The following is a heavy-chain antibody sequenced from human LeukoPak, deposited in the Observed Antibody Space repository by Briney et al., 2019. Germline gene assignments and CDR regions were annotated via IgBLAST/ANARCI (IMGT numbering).Heavy chain of an antibody. CDR3: TRTTGQRCFDC. D-gene: IGHD4-11*01. V-gene: IGHV3-74*01. CDR1: GFTFSSYW. CDR2: ISSGDGTNI. J-gene: IGHJ4*02. Sequence: GGSLRLSCAASGFTFSSYWMHWVRQAPWEEPVWISHISSGDGTNIGYADSVKGRFTISRDNAKNTLYLQMNSLGVEDTAVYYCTRTTGQRCFDCWGQGTLVTVSP.